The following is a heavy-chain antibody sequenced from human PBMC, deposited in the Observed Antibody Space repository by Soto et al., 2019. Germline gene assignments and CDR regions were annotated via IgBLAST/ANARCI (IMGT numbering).Heavy chain of an antibody. CDR2: FYTTGRA. CDR1: GGSISSSD. Sequence: SETLSLTCSVSGGSISSSDWYWIRQPAGKGLEWIGRFYTTGRASYNPTLKGRITLSGDTSKNQFSLRLGSVTAADTAVYYWAREPRVEGRPGYNWLDPWGQGILVTVSS. J-gene: IGHJ5*02. D-gene: IGHD2-2*01. V-gene: IGHV4-4*07. CDR3: AREPRVEGRPGYNWLDP.